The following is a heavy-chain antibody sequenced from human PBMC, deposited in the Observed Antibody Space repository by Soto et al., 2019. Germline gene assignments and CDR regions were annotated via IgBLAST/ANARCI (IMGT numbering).Heavy chain of an antibody. CDR1: GGTFSSYA. Sequence: ASVKVSCKASGGTFSSYAISWVRQAPGQGLEWMGGIIPIFGTANYAQKFQGRVTITADESTSTAYMELSSLRSEDTAVYYCARDLGYDSSGYYLANDAFDIWGQGTMVTVSS. CDR3: ARDLGYDSSGYYLANDAFDI. J-gene: IGHJ3*02. CDR2: IIPIFGTA. D-gene: IGHD3-22*01. V-gene: IGHV1-69*13.